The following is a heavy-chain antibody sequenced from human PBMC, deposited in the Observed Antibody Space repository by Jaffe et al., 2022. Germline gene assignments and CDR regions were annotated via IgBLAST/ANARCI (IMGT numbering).Heavy chain of an antibody. CDR1: GVSSRSNY. CDR2: FSYGGGT. J-gene: IGHJ4*02. Sequence: QVQLQESGPGLVKPSETLSLTCTVSGVSSRSNYWSWIRQTPGKGLEWIGYFSYGGGTDYNPSLMSRVTISGDTSKNQFSLRLTSVAAADTAVYYCATGDFRKFDNWGQGTLVTVSS. V-gene: IGHV4-59*01. D-gene: IGHD3-3*01. CDR3: ATGDFRKFDN.